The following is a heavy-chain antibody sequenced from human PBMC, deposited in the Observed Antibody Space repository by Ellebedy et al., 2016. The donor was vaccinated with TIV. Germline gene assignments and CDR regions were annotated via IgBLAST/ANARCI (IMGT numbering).Heavy chain of an antibody. CDR1: GGSISSYY. V-gene: IGHV4-59*01. J-gene: IGHJ5*02. Sequence: SETLSLXXTVSGGSISSYYWSWIRQPAGKGLEWMGFIYHSGSTNYNPSLKSRVTISLDASKNQFSLKLSSVTAADTAVYYCARALYDSGSLNWFDPWGQGTLVTVSS. D-gene: IGHD3-10*01. CDR3: ARALYDSGSLNWFDP. CDR2: IYHSGST.